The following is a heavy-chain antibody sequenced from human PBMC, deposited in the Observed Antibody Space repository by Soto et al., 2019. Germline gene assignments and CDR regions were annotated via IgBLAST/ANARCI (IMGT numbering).Heavy chain of an antibody. D-gene: IGHD3-9*01. CDR1: GYTFTSYG. V-gene: IGHV1-18*01. CDR2: ISAYTGNT. Sequence: GASVKVSCKASGYTFTSYGISWVRQAPGQGREWMGWISAYTGNTNYAQKLQGRVTMTTDTSTSTAYMELRSLRSDDTAVYYCARVPRYYDILTGYDYWGQGTLVTVSS. J-gene: IGHJ4*02. CDR3: ARVPRYYDILTGYDY.